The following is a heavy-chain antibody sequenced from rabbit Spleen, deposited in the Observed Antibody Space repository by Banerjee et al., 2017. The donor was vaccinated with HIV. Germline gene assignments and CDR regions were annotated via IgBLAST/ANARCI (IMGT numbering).Heavy chain of an antibody. V-gene: IGHV1S45*01. J-gene: IGHJ3*01. CDR2: IYGGSSGIT. CDR3: AMNTGVADVDCSRLDL. Sequence: QEQLVESGGGLVQPGASLTLTCTASGIDFSSYYYMCWVRQAPGKGLEWIACIYGGSSGITYYASWAKGRFTISKASSTTVTLQMTSLTVADTATYFCAMNTGVADVDCSRLDLWGPGTLVTVS. D-gene: IGHD7-1*01. CDR1: GIDFSSYYY.